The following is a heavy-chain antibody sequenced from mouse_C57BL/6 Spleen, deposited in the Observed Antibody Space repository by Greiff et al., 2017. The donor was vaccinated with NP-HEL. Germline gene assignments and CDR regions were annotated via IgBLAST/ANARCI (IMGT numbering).Heavy chain of an antibody. CDR2: IYPGSGNT. J-gene: IGHJ4*01. CDR3: AKAYYSNYDYYAMDY. V-gene: IGHV1-76*01. Sequence: QVQLQQSGAELVRPGASVKLSCKASGYTFTDYYINWVKQRPGQGLEWIARIYPGSGNTYYNEKFKGKATLTAEKSSSTAYMQLSSLTSEDSAVDFCAKAYYSNYDYYAMDYWGQGTSVTVSS. D-gene: IGHD2-5*01. CDR1: GYTFTDYY.